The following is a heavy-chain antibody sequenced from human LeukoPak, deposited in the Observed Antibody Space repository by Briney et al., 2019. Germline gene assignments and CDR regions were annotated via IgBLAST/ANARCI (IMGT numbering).Heavy chain of an antibody. J-gene: IGHJ4*02. D-gene: IGHD4-11*01. CDR1: GFTFSSFG. CDR3: AKDTSNYGDFDY. Sequence: GGSLRLSCAASGFTFSSFGMHWVRQAPGRGLEGVAFIRYDGSNKYYADSVKGRFTISRDNSKNTLYLQMNSLRAEDTAVYYCAKDTSNYGDFDYWGQGTLVTVSS. V-gene: IGHV3-30*02. CDR2: IRYDGSNK.